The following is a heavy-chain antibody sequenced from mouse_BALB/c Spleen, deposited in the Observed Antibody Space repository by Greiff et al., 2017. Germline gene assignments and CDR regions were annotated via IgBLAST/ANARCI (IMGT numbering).Heavy chain of an antibody. CDR2: INPSTGYT. CDR3: ARKRYWAMDY. J-gene: IGHJ4*01. CDR1: GYTFTSYW. Sequence: QVHVKQSGAELAKPGASVKMSCKASGYTFTSYWMHWVKQRPGQGLEWIGYINPSTGYTEYNQKFKDKATLTADKSSSTAYMQLSSLTSEDSAVYYCARKRYWAMDYWGQGTSVTVSS. D-gene: IGHD2-14*01. V-gene: IGHV1-7*01.